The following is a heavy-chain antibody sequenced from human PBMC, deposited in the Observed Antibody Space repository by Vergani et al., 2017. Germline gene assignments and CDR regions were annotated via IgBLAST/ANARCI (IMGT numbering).Heavy chain of an antibody. D-gene: IGHD4-11*01. Sequence: QVQLVESGGGVVQPGRSLRLSCAASGFTFSSCGMHWVRQAPGKGLEWVAFISYDGSNKYYADSVKGRFTISRDNSKNTLYLQMNSLRAEDTAVYYCAKADYLTPNDALDIWGQGTMVTVSS. J-gene: IGHJ3*02. CDR1: GFTFSSCG. CDR3: AKADYLTPNDALDI. CDR2: ISYDGSNK. V-gene: IGHV3-30*18.